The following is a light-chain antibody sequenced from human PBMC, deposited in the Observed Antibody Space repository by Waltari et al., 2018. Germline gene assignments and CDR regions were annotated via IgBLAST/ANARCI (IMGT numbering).Light chain of an antibody. V-gene: IGLV1-44*01. CDR3: AVWDDSLTGYF. CDR1: SSNIGRTT. CDR2: GYN. Sequence: QSVLTQPPSVSGAPGQRVTISCSGGSSNIGRTTVNWYQLVPGTAPKPLIHGYNPRLAGVPDRFSGSKSGTSASLAISGLQSEDAADYYCAVWDDSLTGYFFGTGTTLTVL. J-gene: IGLJ1*01.